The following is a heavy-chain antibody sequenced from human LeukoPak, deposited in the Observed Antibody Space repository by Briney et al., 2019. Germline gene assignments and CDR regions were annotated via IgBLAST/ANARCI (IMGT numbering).Heavy chain of an antibody. V-gene: IGHV3-23*01. CDR2: ISASGAGT. CDR3: GRYCSGDSCYSGLF. Sequence: GSLRLSCAASGLTFSNYFMTWVRRAPGKGLEWVSTISASGAGTYYADSVKGRFTISRDNSKNTLYLQMNSLRAEDTTIYYCGRYCSGDSCYSGLFWGQGTLVTVSS. D-gene: IGHD2-15*01. J-gene: IGHJ4*02. CDR1: GLTFSNYF.